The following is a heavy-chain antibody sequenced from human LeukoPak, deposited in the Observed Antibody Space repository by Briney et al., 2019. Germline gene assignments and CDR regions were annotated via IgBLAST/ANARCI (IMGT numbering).Heavy chain of an antibody. D-gene: IGHD6-13*01. CDR2: INHSGST. Sequence: SETLSLTCAVYGGSFSGYYWSWIRQPPGKGLEWIGEINHSGSTNYNPSLKSRVTMSVDTSKNQFSLKLISVTAADTAVYYCARVLHSSSWYYMDVWGKGTTVTVSS. J-gene: IGHJ6*03. CDR3: ARVLHSSSWYYMDV. CDR1: GGSFSGYY. V-gene: IGHV4-34*01.